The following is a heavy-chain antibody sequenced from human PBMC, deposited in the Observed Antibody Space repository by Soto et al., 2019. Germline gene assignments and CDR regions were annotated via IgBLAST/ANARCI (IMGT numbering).Heavy chain of an antibody. CDR3: ARGPGGYYYGSGSMDV. D-gene: IGHD3-10*01. CDR2: MNPNSGNT. Sequence: ASVKVSCKASGYTFTSYDINWVRQATGQGLEWMGWMNPNSGNTGYAQKFQGRVTMTRNTSISTAYMELSSLSSEDTAVYYCARGPGGYYYGSGSMDVWGKGTTVTVSS. V-gene: IGHV1-8*01. J-gene: IGHJ6*03. CDR1: GYTFTSYD.